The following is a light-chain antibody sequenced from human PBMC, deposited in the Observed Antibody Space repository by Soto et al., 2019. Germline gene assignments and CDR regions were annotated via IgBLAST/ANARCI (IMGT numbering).Light chain of an antibody. CDR1: QSVSSSY. Sequence: EIVLTQSPGTLSLSPGERATLSCSASQSVSSSYLAWYHQKPGQAPRLLIYGASSRATGIPDRFSGSGSGTDFTLTISRLEPDDFAVYYCQQYGISPRTFGQGTKVAIK. V-gene: IGKV3-20*01. CDR2: GAS. J-gene: IGKJ1*01. CDR3: QQYGISPRT.